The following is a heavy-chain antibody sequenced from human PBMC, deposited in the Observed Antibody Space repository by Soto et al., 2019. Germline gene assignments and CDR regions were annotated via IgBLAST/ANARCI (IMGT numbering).Heavy chain of an antibody. D-gene: IGHD5-18*01. J-gene: IGHJ5*02. CDR3: ANPGYSYGYDWFDP. CDR2: ISDSGGST. CDR1: GFSFSSYA. Sequence: EVQLLESGGGLVQPGGSLRLSCAASGFSFSSYAMTWVRQAPGKGLEWVSGISDSGGSTYYADSVKGRFTISRDNSKTMVYLQMNRLRAGDTAVYYCANPGYSYGYDWFDPWGQGTLVTVSS. V-gene: IGHV3-23*01.